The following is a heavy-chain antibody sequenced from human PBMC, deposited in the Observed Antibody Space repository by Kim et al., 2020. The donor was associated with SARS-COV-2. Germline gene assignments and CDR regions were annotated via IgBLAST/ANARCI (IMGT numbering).Heavy chain of an antibody. Sequence: GGSLRLSCATSGFTFSAYDMNWVRQAPGKGLEWLSFITKSSATIYYADSVQGRFTISRDNAKNSLFLQMNSLRDDYTALYYCVRDRMGGAFDFWGQGTMVTVSS. D-gene: IGHD3-16*01. CDR1: GFTFSAYD. J-gene: IGHJ3*01. CDR3: VRDRMGGAFDF. CDR2: ITKSSATI. V-gene: IGHV3-48*02.